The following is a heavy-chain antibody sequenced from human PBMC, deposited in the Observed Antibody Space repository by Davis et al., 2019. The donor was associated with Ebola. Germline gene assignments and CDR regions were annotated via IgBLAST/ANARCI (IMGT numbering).Heavy chain of an antibody. CDR3: VRDGVIILTAFYGDVY. J-gene: IGHJ4*02. CDR1: GFTSSSYS. D-gene: IGHD3-3*01. V-gene: IGHV3-21*04. Sequence: GESLKISCAASGFTSSSYSMNWVRQAPGKGLEWVSSISSSSSYIYYADSVKGRFTISRDNAKNSLYLQMNSLRIDDTAVYFCVRDGVIILTAFYGDVYWGQGTPVTVSS. CDR2: ISSSSSYI.